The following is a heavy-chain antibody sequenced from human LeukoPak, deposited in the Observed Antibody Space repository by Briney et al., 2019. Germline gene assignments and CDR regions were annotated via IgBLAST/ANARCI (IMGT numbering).Heavy chain of an antibody. CDR1: GYTFTNYG. V-gene: IGHV1-18*01. D-gene: IGHD2-2*01. CDR2: ISAYNGNT. CDR3: ARDTGYCSSTSCYYYGMDV. J-gene: IGHJ6*02. Sequence: ASVKVSCKTSGYTFTNYGISWVRQAPGLGLEWMGWISAYNGNTNYAQKVQGRVTMTTDTSTSTAYMELRSLRFDDTAVYYCARDTGYCSSTSCYYYGMDVWGQGTTVTVSS.